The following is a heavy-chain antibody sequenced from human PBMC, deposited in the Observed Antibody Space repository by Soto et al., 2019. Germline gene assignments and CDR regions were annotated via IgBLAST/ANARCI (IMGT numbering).Heavy chain of an antibody. D-gene: IGHD1-1*01. CDR2: INHSGST. Sequence: LSLTCAVYGGSFSGYYWSWIRQPPGKGLEWIGEINHSGSTNYNPSLKSRVTISVDTSKNQFSLKLSSVTAADTAVYYCARGRVLAVSLDYWGQGTLVTVSS. J-gene: IGHJ4*02. V-gene: IGHV4-34*01. CDR1: GGSFSGYY. CDR3: ARGRVLAVSLDY.